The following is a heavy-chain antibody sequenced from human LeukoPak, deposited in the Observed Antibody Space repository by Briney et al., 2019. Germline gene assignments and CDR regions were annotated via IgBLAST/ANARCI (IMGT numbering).Heavy chain of an antibody. CDR3: ARRGAGDSSGYYLDY. Sequence: GASVKLSCKASGGTFSSYAISWVRQAPGQGLEWMGGIIPIFGTANYAQKFQGRVTITADESTSTAYMELSSLRSEDTAVYYCARRGAGDSSGYYLDYWGQGTLVTVSS. CDR1: GGTFSSYA. V-gene: IGHV1-69*13. CDR2: IIPIFGTA. J-gene: IGHJ4*02. D-gene: IGHD3-22*01.